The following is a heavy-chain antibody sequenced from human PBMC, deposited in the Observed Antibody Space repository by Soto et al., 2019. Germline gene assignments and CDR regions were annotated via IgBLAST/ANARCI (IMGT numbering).Heavy chain of an antibody. D-gene: IGHD1-26*01. CDR2: IYPGDSDT. Sequence: LGESLKISCKGSGYSFTIYWIGWVRQMPGKGLEWMGIIYPGDSDTKYSPSFQGQVTISADKSISTAYLQWSSLKASDTAMYYCAXLVVPYSGSYLLVPFDYWGQGTLVTVSS. V-gene: IGHV5-51*01. CDR1: GYSFTIYW. J-gene: IGHJ4*02. CDR3: AXLVVPYSGSYLLVPFDY.